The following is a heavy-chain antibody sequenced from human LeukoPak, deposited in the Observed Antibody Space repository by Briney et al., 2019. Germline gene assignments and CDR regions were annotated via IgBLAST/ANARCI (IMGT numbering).Heavy chain of an antibody. CDR3: AKEVVKAAGYYYYYGMDV. J-gene: IGHJ6*02. Sequence: PGGSLRLSCAASGFTFSSYGMHWVRQAPGKGLEWVAVIWYDGSNKYYAGSVKGRFTISRDNSKNTLYLQMNSLRAEDTAVYYCAKEVVKAAGYYYYYGMDVWGQGTTVTVSS. CDR2: IWYDGSNK. V-gene: IGHV3-33*06. CDR1: GFTFSSYG. D-gene: IGHD3-22*01.